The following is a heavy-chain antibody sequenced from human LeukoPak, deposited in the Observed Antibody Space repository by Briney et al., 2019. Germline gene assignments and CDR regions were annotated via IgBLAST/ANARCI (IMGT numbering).Heavy chain of an antibody. J-gene: IGHJ6*02. CDR2: NGNA. V-gene: IGHV4-61*03. CDR1: GGSVSSDIYH. Sequence: SETLSLTCIVSGGSVSSDIYHWSWIRQAPGKGLEWIGHNGNANYNPSLQSRVTISIDTSKNHFTLSLNSVTAADTAVYYCARGFRDDFWSGYYERPYYGMDVWGQGTTVTVSS. CDR3: ARGFRDDFWSGYYERPYYGMDV. D-gene: IGHD3-3*01.